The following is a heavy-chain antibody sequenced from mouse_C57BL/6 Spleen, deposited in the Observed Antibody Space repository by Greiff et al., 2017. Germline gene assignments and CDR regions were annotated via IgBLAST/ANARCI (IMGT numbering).Heavy chain of an antibody. J-gene: IGHJ4*01. Sequence: LHLVESVPGLVAPSQSLSITCTVSGFSLTSYGVHWVRQPPGKGLEWLVGIWSDGSRTYNSALTSRLGISKVNSKSHVFLKINSLQTDDTAVSYYARHSVYYAMDYWGQGTSVTVSS. D-gene: IGHD6-1*01. CDR2: IWSDGSR. CDR3: ARHSVYYAMDY. CDR1: GFSLTSYG. V-gene: IGHV2-6-1*01.